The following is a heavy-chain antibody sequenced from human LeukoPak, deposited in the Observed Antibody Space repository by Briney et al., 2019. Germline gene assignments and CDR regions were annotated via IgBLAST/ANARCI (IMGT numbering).Heavy chain of an antibody. CDR1: GYTFTGYY. V-gene: IGHV1-2*02. CDR3: ATSAGDYRAGHYYYMGV. D-gene: IGHD4-11*01. CDR2: INPNTAGT. J-gene: IGHJ6*03. Sequence: ASVKVSCKASGYTFTGYYFHWVRQAPRQGLEWMGWINPNTAGTNYAQKFLGGVTLTWDTSISTAYMELNRLTSDDTAVYYCATSAGDYRAGHYYYMGVWGKGTSVTVSS.